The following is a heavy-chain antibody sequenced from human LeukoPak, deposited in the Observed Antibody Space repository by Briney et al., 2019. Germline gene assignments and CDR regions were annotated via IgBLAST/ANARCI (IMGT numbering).Heavy chain of an antibody. CDR3: ARVFDTYYMDV. V-gene: IGHV1-2*02. J-gene: IGHJ6*03. CDR1: GYTFTDYY. CDR2: INPKNSGT. Sequence: GASVKVSCKASGYTFTDYYMHWVRQAPGQGLEWMGWINPKNSGTNYAQTFQDRVTMTSDTSISTAYMELMRLRSDDTAVYYCARVFDTYYMDVWGKGTTVTVSS.